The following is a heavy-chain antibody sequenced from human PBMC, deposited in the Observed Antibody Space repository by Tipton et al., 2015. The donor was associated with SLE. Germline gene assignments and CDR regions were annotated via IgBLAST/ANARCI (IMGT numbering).Heavy chain of an antibody. CDR3: ARRMYSSSSRPYWYFDL. D-gene: IGHD6-6*01. V-gene: IGHV4-61*02. CDR2: IYTSGIT. Sequence: TLSLTCTVSGGSISSGSYYWSWIRQPAGKGLEWIGRIYTSGITNYNPSLKSRVTISVDTSKNQFSLKLSSVTAADTAVYYCARRMYSSSSRPYWYFDLWGRGTLVTVSS. J-gene: IGHJ2*01. CDR1: GGSISSGSYY.